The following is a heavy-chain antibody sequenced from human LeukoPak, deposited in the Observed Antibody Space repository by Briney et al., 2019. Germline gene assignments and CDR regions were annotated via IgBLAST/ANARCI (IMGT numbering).Heavy chain of an antibody. Sequence: SVKVSCKASGGTFSSYAISWVRQAPGQGLEWMGGIIPIFGTANYAQKFQGRVTITADESTSTAYMELSSLRSEDTAVYYCARGNYPSWYSSGWYDYWGQGTLVTVSS. J-gene: IGHJ4*02. V-gene: IGHV1-69*13. CDR1: GGTFSSYA. CDR2: IIPIFGTA. D-gene: IGHD6-19*01. CDR3: ARGNYPSWYSSGWYDY.